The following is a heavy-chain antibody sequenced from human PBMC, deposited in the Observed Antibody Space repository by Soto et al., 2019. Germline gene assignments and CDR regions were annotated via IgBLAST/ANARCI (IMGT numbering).Heavy chain of an antibody. CDR2: IKQEGSEK. D-gene: IGHD1-1*01. Sequence: EVQLVESGGGVVQPGGSLRLSCAASGFTFSGYSMSWVRQASGKGLEWVANIKQEGSEKYYVASVKGRFTISRDNAKNSVYLQMNSLRADDTAVYYCARQRGCDYWGQGTLVTVSS. V-gene: IGHV3-7*01. CDR3: ARQRGCDY. CDR1: GFTFSGYS. J-gene: IGHJ4*02.